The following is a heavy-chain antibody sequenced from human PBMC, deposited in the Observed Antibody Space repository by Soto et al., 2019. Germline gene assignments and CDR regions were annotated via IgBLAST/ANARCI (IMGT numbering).Heavy chain of an antibody. Sequence: QVQLVESGGGVVQPGRSLRLSCAASGFTFSSYAMHWVRQAPGKGLEWVAVISYDGSNKYYADSVKGRFTISRDNSKNTLYQQMNSLRAEDTAVYYCARGDRYYYYYGMDVWGQGTTVTVSS. CDR1: GFTFSSYA. CDR2: ISYDGSNK. D-gene: IGHD2-21*01. J-gene: IGHJ6*02. V-gene: IGHV3-30-3*01. CDR3: ARGDRYYYYYGMDV.